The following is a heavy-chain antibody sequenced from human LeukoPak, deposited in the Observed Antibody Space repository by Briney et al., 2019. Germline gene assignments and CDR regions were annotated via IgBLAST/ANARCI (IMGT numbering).Heavy chain of an antibody. CDR1: GFTFDDYA. CDR3: AKDTYYYDSSGYLDY. V-gene: IGHV3-9*01. Sequence: GRSLRPSCAASGFTFDDYATHWVRQAPGKGLEWVSGISWNSGSIGYADSVKGRFTISRDNAKNSLYLQMNSLRAEDTALYYCAKDTYYYDSSGYLDYWGQGTLVTVSS. CDR2: ISWNSGSI. D-gene: IGHD3-22*01. J-gene: IGHJ4*02.